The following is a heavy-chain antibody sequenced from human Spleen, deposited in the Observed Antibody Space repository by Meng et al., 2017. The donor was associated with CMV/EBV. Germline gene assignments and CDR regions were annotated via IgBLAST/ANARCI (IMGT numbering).Heavy chain of an antibody. D-gene: IGHD1-14*01. CDR3: ARALTPSYYYYGMGV. Sequence: SVKVSCKASGGTFSSYAISWVRQAPGQGLEWMGGIIPILGIANYAQKFQGRVTITADKSTSTAYMELSSLRSEDTAVYYCARALTPSYYYYGMGVWGQGTTVTVSS. V-gene: IGHV1-69*10. CDR1: GGTFSSYA. CDR2: IIPILGIA. J-gene: IGHJ6*02.